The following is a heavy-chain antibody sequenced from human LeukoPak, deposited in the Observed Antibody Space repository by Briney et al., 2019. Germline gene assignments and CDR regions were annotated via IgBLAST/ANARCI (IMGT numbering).Heavy chain of an antibody. J-gene: IGHJ4*02. CDR2: ISGSGGST. V-gene: IGHV3-23*01. CDR3: AKDCSGGSCYVAPDGY. D-gene: IGHD2-15*01. Sequence: QPGGSLRLSCAASGFTFSSYAMSWVRQAPGKGLEWVSAISGSGGSTYYADSVKGRFTISRDNSKNTLYLQMNSLRAEDTAVYYCAKDCSGGSCYVAPDGYWGQGTLVTVSS. CDR1: GFTFSSYA.